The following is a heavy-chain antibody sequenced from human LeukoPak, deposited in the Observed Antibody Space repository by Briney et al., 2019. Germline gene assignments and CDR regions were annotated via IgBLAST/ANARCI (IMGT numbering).Heavy chain of an antibody. J-gene: IGHJ3*01. V-gene: IGHV1-2*02. CDR1: GYTFTSYG. Sequence: GASVKVSCKASGYTFTSYGISWVRQAPGQGLEWMGWVNPNSGGANYAQKFQGRVIMTRDTSISTAYMELTRLTSNDTAVYFCARVETMLHPFDVWGQGTMVTVSS. CDR3: ARVETMLHPFDV. CDR2: VNPNSGGA. D-gene: IGHD4/OR15-4a*01.